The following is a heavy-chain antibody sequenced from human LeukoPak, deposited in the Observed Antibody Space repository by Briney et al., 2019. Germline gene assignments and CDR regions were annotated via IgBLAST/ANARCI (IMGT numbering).Heavy chain of an antibody. CDR3: TRDLMDYDVSTGLHHYYMDV. J-gene: IGHJ6*02. D-gene: IGHD3-9*01. V-gene: IGHV3-53*01. CDR2: IYSGGST. Sequence: GSLRLSCAASGFTVSSNYMSWVRQAPGKGLEWVSVIYSGGSTYYADSVKGRFTISRDNAKNTPYLQMNTLRVEDTAVYYCTRDLMDYDVSTGLHHYYMDVWGQGTTVTVSS. CDR1: GFTVSSNY.